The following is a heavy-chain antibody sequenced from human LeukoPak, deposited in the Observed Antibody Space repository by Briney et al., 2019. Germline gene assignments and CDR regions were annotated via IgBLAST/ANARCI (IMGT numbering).Heavy chain of an antibody. V-gene: IGHV3-11*04. CDR3: ARGLIPGHYYYMDV. CDR2: ISSSGSTI. Sequence: GGSLRLSCVASGLTVSSNYMSWIRQAPGKGLEWVSYISSSGSTIYYADSVKGRFTISRDNAKNSLYLQMNSLRAEDTAAYYCARGLIPGHYYYMDVWGKGTTVTVSS. J-gene: IGHJ6*03. CDR1: GLTVSSNY.